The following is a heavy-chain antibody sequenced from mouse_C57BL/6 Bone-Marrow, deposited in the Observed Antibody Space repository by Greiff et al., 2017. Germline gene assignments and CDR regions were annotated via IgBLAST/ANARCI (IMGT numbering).Heavy chain of an antibody. D-gene: IGHD2-2*01. J-gene: IGHJ3*01. V-gene: IGHV3-6*01. CDR1: GYSITSGYY. CDR2: ISYDGSN. Sequence: DVKLQESGPGLVKPSQSLSLTCSVTGYSITSGYYWNWIRQFPGNKLEWMGYISYDGSNNYNPSLKNRISITRDTSKNQFFLKLNSVTTEDTATYYCARDRGLRRGAWFAYWGQGTLVTVSA. CDR3: ARDRGLRRGAWFAY.